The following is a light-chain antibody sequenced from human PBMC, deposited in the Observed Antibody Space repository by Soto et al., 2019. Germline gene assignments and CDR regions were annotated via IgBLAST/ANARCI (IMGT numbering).Light chain of an antibody. Sequence: QSALTQPASVSGSPGQSITISCTGTSSDVGGYNYVSWYQQHPGKAPKLMIYDVSNRPSGVSNRFSGSKSGNTASLTISVLQAGDEAVYYCSSYTSSSTSVFGTGTQLTVL. CDR3: SSYTSSSTSV. V-gene: IGLV2-14*01. CDR2: DVS. J-gene: IGLJ1*01. CDR1: SSDVGGYNY.